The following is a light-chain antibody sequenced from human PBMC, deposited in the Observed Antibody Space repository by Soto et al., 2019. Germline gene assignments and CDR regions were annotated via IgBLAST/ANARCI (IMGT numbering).Light chain of an antibody. V-gene: IGKV1-39*01. J-gene: IGKJ1*01. CDR3: QESYGPSWT. CDR1: QNIGDY. CDR2: AAS. Sequence: DIQMTQSPSSLSASIGDRVTITCRASQNIGDYLNWYQHKTGKAPDLLIFAASSVQDGVPSRFSGSGSGTDFTLTISSLQPEDFATYYCQESYGPSWTFGQGTKLDLK.